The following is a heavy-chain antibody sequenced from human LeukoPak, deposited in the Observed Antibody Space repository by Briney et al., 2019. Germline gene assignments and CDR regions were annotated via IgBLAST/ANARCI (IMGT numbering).Heavy chain of an antibody. CDR1: GFTFSSYG. J-gene: IGHJ4*02. CDR3: ARDGYSGSYSQFLFDY. Sequence: GGSLRLSCAASGFTFSSYGMHWVRQAPGKGLEGVAVIWYDGSNKYYADSVKGRFTISRDNSKNTLYLQMNSLRAEDTAVYYCARDGYSGSYSQFLFDYWGQGTLVTVSS. D-gene: IGHD1-26*01. V-gene: IGHV3-33*01. CDR2: IWYDGSNK.